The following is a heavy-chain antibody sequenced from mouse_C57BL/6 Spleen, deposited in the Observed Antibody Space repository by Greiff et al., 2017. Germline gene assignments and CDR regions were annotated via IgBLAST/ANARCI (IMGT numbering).Heavy chain of an antibody. V-gene: IGHV1-82*01. D-gene: IGHD2-12*01. Sequence: VQLQQSGPELVKPGASVKISCKASGYAFSSSWMNWVKQRPGKGLEWIGRIYPGDGDTNYNGKFKGKATLTADKSSSTAYMQLSSLTSEDSAVYFCARWRDYSHFDYWGQGTTRTVSS. CDR1: GYAFSSSW. CDR2: IYPGDGDT. J-gene: IGHJ2*01. CDR3: ARWRDYSHFDY.